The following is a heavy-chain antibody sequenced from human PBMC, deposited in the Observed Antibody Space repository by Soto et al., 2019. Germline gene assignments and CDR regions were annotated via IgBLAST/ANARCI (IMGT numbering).Heavy chain of an antibody. CDR3: AKNTYFDY. Sequence: EVQLLESGGGLVQPGGSLRLSCAASGFTFSRYAMSWVRQAPGKGLECVSGISGDGGSTYYADSVKGRFTISRDNSKNTLHLQMNTLRAEDTAVYYCAKNTYFDYWGRGTLVTVSS. J-gene: IGHJ4*02. CDR1: GFTFSRYA. CDR2: ISGDGGST. V-gene: IGHV3-23*01.